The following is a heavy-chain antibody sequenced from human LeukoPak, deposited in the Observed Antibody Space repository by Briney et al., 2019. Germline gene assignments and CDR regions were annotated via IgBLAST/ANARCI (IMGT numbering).Heavy chain of an antibody. CDR1: GYTFTGYY. J-gene: IGHJ5*01. CDR2: INPNSDGT. CDR3: AWGYSSGWFDY. D-gene: IGHD6-19*01. Sequence: GASVKVSCKASGYTFTGYYMHWVRQAPGQGLEWRGWINPNSDGTNYAQKSQGRVTMTRDTSISTAYMEVSSLRSDDTAIYFCAWGYSSGWFDYWGQGTLVTVSS. V-gene: IGHV1-2*02.